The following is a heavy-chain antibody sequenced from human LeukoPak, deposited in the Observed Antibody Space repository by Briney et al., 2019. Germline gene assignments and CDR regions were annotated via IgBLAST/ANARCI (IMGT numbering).Heavy chain of an antibody. Sequence: GGSLRLSCAASGFTFSSYWMSWVRQAPGKGLEWVANIKQDGSEKYYVDSVKGRFTISRDNAKNSLYLQMNSLRAEDTAVYYCARAIVVVPAASLFYFDYWAREPWSPSPQ. J-gene: IGHJ4*02. D-gene: IGHD2-2*01. CDR2: IKQDGSEK. V-gene: IGHV3-7*04. CDR3: ARAIVVVPAASLFYFDY. CDR1: GFTFSSYW.